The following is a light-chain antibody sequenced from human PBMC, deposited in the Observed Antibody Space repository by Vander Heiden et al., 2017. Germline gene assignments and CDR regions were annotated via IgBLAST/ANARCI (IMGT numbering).Light chain of an antibody. V-gene: IGKV3-15*01. CDR3: QQYKNWPRT. Sequence: EIVLTPSPATLSVSPGERATLSCRASQSISSNLAWYQQKPGQAPRLLIYDTSAGATGIPARFSGSGSGTEFTLTISSLQSEDFAVYYCQQYKNWPRTFGQGTKVEIK. CDR1: QSISSN. CDR2: DTS. J-gene: IGKJ1*01.